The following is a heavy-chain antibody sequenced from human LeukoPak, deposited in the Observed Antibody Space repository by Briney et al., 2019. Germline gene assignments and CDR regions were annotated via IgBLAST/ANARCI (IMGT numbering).Heavy chain of an antibody. D-gene: IGHD3-10*01. CDR3: ARLWKGLWFGELLMHFDY. Sequence: SDTLSLTVTVCGGGIRSNYWSWIRQPPKKGLEWIGYIYYSGSTNYNPSLKSRVTISVDTSKNQFSLKLSSVTAADTAVYYCARLWKGLWFGELLMHFDYWGQGTLVTVSS. V-gene: IGHV4-59*07. J-gene: IGHJ4*02. CDR2: IYYSGST. CDR1: GGGIRSNY.